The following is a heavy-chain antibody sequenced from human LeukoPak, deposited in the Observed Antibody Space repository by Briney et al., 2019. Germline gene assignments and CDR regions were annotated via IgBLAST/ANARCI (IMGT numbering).Heavy chain of an antibody. CDR3: ARETDFVDC. CDR2: IYYSGST. V-gene: IGHV4-38-2*02. Sequence: MTSETLSLTCAVSGYSISSGHWWSWVRQPPGKGLEWIVSIYYSGSTYYNPSLKSRVTISIDTSKNQISLKLSSVTAADTAMYYCARETDFVDCWGQGALVTVSS. CDR1: GYSISSGHW. J-gene: IGHJ4*02. D-gene: IGHD3/OR15-3a*01.